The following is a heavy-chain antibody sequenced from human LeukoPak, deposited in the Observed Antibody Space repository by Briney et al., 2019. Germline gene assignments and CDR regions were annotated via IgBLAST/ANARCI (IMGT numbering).Heavy chain of an antibody. CDR1: GFSFSSYW. D-gene: IGHD6-19*01. V-gene: IGHV3-30*18. CDR3: AKPDSSGIDY. Sequence: GGSLRLSCAASGFSFSSYWMHWVRQAPGKGLEWVAVISYDGSNKYYADSVKGRFTISRDNSKNTLYLQMNSLRAEDTAVYYCAKPDSSGIDYWGQGTLVTVSS. J-gene: IGHJ4*02. CDR2: ISYDGSNK.